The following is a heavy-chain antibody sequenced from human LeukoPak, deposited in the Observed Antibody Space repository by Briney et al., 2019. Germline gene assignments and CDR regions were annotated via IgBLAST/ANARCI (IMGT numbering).Heavy chain of an antibody. CDR3: ARGYYYDSSGYWHDAFDI. Sequence: SETLSLTCTVSGGSISSSSYYWGWIRQPPGKGLEWIGSIYYSGSTYYNPSLKSRVTISVDTSKNQFSLKLSSVTAADTAVYHCARGYYYDSSGYWHDAFDIWGQGTMVTVSS. D-gene: IGHD3-22*01. CDR1: GGSISSSSYY. V-gene: IGHV4-39*07. CDR2: IYYSGST. J-gene: IGHJ3*02.